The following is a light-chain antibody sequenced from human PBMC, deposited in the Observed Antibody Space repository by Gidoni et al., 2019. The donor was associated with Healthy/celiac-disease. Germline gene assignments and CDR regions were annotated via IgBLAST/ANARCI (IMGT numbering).Light chain of an antibody. CDR3: QFYDSSLSGYV. Sequence: QSVLTQPPSVSGAPGQRVTISCTGSSSNIGAGYDVHGYQQLPGTAPKLLIYGNSNRPSGVPDRFSGSKSGTSASLAITGLQAEDEADYYCQFYDSSLSGYVFGTGTKVTVL. J-gene: IGLJ1*01. V-gene: IGLV1-40*01. CDR2: GNS. CDR1: SSNIGAGYD.